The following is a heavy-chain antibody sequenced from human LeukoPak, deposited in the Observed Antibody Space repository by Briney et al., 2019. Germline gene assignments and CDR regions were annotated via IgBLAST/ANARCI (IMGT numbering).Heavy chain of an antibody. Sequence: SETLSLTCAVYGGSFSGYYWSWIRQLPGKGLEWIGEINHSGSTNYNPSLKSRVTISVDTSKNQFSLKLSSVTAADTAVYYCARGGVYNFDYWGQGTLVTVSS. D-gene: IGHD3-10*01. CDR2: INHSGST. J-gene: IGHJ4*02. CDR1: GGSFSGYY. CDR3: ARGGVYNFDY. V-gene: IGHV4-34*01.